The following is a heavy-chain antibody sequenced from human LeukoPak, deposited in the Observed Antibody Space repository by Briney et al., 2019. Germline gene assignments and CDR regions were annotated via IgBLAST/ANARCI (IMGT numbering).Heavy chain of an antibody. V-gene: IGHV3-53*01. J-gene: IGHJ6*02. D-gene: IGHD2-15*01. CDR2: IYNDASGGRT. CDR3: ARDVGCSGDSCCFQGGGYYYYGMDV. Sequence: GGSLRLSCAASGFTVSSNYMSWVRQAPGKGLEWVSVIYNDASGGRTYYADSVKGRFTISRDNSKNTLYLQMNSLRAEDTAVYYCARDVGCSGDSCCFQGGGYYYYGMDVWGQGTTVTVSS. CDR1: GFTVSSNY.